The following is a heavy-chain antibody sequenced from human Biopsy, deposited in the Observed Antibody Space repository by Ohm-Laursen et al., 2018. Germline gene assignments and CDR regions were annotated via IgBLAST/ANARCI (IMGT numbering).Heavy chain of an antibody. CDR1: GVSINGGRYY. CDR2: ISHSGST. Sequence: SQTLSLTCTVSGVSINGGRYYWNWIRHHPGKGLEWIGYISHSGSTSYNPSLRSLVTISTDTSTNQFSLKVRSVTAADTAMYYCAGATSGTSLYDPWGQGILVTVSS. V-gene: IGHV4-31*01. J-gene: IGHJ5*02. D-gene: IGHD6-13*01. CDR3: AGATSGTSLYDP.